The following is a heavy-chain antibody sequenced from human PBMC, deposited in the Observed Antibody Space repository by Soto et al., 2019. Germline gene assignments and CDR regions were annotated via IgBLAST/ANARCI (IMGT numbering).Heavy chain of an antibody. CDR3: ARRARPDFYYMDV. D-gene: IGHD6-6*01. Sequence: EVQLAESGGGLAQPGGSLRLSCSASGFTLSGYAMDWVRQAPGQGLEYVSGISSNGVGTYYANSVQGRFTISRDNSKNTVNLQMGNLRPEDMAVYYCARRARPDFYYMDVWGKGTTVTVSS. CDR1: GFTLSGYA. CDR2: ISSNGVGT. V-gene: IGHV3-64*01. J-gene: IGHJ6*03.